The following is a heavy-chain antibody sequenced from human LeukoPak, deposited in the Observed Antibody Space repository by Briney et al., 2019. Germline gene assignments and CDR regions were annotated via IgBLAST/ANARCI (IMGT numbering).Heavy chain of an antibody. CDR1: GYTFTSYD. V-gene: IGHV1-8*01. CDR3: ARGQWPVYPRGNNWFDP. J-gene: IGHJ5*02. D-gene: IGHD6-19*01. CDR2: MNPNSGNT. Sequence: ASVKVSCKASGYTFTSYDINWVRQATGQGLEWMGWMNPNSGNTGYAQKFQGRVTMTRNTSISTAYMELTSLRSEDTAVYYCARGQWPVYPRGNNWFDPWGQGTLVTVSS.